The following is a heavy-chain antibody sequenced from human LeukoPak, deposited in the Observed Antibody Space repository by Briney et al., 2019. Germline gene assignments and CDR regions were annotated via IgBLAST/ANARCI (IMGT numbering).Heavy chain of an antibody. CDR3: ARHAYYYDSSGYYLPSYYYYMDV. V-gene: IGHV5-51*01. CDR2: IYPGDSDT. CDR1: GYSFTSYW. Sequence: RASAKVSCKGSGYSFTSYWIGWVRQMPGKGLEWVGIIYPGDSDTRYSPSFQCQVTISADKSISTAYLQWSSLKASDTAMYYCARHAYYYDSSGYYLPSYYYYMDVWGKGTTVTVSS. J-gene: IGHJ6*03. D-gene: IGHD3-22*01.